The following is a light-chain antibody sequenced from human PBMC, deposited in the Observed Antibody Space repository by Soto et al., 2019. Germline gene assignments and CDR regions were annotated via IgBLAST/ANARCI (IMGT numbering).Light chain of an antibody. J-gene: IGKJ1*01. V-gene: IGKV3-20*01. CDR1: QSVSSSY. CDR3: QQYGGTPQT. CDR2: GAS. Sequence: EIVLTQSPGTLSLSPGERATLSCRASQSVSSSYLAWYQQKPGQAPRLLIYGASSRATGLPDRFSGSGSGTDLTLTISRLEPEDFAVYYCQQYGGTPQTFGQGTKVDI.